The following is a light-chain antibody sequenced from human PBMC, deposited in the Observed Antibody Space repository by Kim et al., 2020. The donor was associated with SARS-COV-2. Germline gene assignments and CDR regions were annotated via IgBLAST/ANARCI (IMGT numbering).Light chain of an antibody. V-gene: IGKV4-1*01. CDR2: WAS. CDR3: QQYYSTPLLT. J-gene: IGKJ4*01. CDR1: QSVLYSSNNKNY. Sequence: DIVMTQSPDSLAVSLGERATINCKSSQSVLYSSNNKNYLAWYQQKPGQPPKLLIYWASTRESGVPDRFSGSGSGTDFTLTISSLQAEDVAAYYCQQYYSTPLLTFGGGTKVDIK.